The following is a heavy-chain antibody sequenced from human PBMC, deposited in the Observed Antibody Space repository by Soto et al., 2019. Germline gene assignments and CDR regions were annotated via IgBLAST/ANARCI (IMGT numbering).Heavy chain of an antibody. CDR1: GFTVSNSY. CDR3: ARDLAAPGGRNYYYYGVDV. Sequence: GGSLRLSCAASGFTVSNSYMSWVRQAPGKGLEWVSVIYSGGSTYYADSVKGRFTISRDNSKNTLYLQMNSLRAEDTAVYYCARDLAAPGGRNYYYYGVDVWGQGTTVTVSS. J-gene: IGHJ6*02. V-gene: IGHV3-53*01. CDR2: IYSGGST. D-gene: IGHD6-13*01.